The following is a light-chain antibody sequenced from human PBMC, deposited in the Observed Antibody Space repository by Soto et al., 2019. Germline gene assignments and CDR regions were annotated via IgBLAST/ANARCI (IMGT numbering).Light chain of an antibody. J-gene: IGKJ1*01. CDR3: QQYGSSLWT. CDR2: GAS. Sequence: VLTQSPGTVSLSTGDRATLPCRASQSVSSNYLAWYRQKPGHAPRLLIYGASGRATGIPDRFSGSGSGTDFTLTISRLEPEDFAVYYCQQYGSSLWTFGQGSKAAIK. V-gene: IGKV3-20*01. CDR1: QSVSSNY.